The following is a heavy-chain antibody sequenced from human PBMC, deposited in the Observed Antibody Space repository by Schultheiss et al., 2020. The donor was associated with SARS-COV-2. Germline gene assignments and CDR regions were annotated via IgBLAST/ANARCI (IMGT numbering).Heavy chain of an antibody. CDR1: GFTFSSYS. V-gene: IGHV3-48*04. J-gene: IGHJ5*02. Sequence: GGSLRLSCVASGFTFSSYSMNWVRQAPGKGLEWVSYISSSSSTIYYADSVKGRFTISRDNAKNSLYLQMNSLRAEDTAVYYCARMVRVPAATQEESWFDPWGQGTLVTVSS. CDR3: ARMVRVPAATQEESWFDP. CDR2: ISSSSSTI. D-gene: IGHD2-2*01.